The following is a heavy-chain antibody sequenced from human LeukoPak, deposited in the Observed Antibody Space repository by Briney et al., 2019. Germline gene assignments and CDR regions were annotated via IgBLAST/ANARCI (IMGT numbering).Heavy chain of an antibody. D-gene: IGHD6-19*01. CDR2: IYYSGST. J-gene: IGHJ3*02. CDR3: AGGYSSGWSDAFDI. CDR1: GGSIGSSDYY. Sequence: PSETLSLTCTVSGGSIGSSDYYWSWIRQPPGKGLEWIGYIYYSGSTNYNPSLKSRVTISVDTSKNQFSLKLSSVTAADTAVYYCAGGYSSGWSDAFDIWGQGTMVTVSS. V-gene: IGHV4-61*08.